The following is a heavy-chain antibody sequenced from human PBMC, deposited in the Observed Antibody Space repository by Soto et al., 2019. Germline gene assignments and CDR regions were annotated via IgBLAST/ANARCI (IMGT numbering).Heavy chain of an antibody. J-gene: IGHJ4*02. CDR1: GFTLNNVW. CDR2: IKSPADGGTT. V-gene: IGHV3-15*01. D-gene: IGHD3-22*01. Sequence: EVQLVESGGGLVKPGGSLRLSCTASGFTLNNVWMSWVRQAPGKGLEWVGRIKSPADGGTTDFAEPMKGRFTISTDDSRITLYLQMNSLRTEDTAVYFCSTARYYDSRGLFDYWGQGTLVTVSS. CDR3: STARYYDSRGLFDY.